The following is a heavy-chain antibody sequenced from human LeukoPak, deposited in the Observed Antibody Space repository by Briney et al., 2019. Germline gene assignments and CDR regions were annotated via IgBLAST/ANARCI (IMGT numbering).Heavy chain of an antibody. J-gene: IGHJ4*02. D-gene: IGHD6-19*01. CDR3: AKEPQYSSGWYVLPPDY. V-gene: IGHV3-48*03. CDR1: GFTFSSYE. CDR2: ISSSGSTT. Sequence: PGGSLRLSCAASGFTFSSYEMNWVRQAPGKGLEWVSYISSSGSTTYYADSVKGRFTISRDNSKNTLYLQMNSLRAEDTAVYYCAKEPQYSSGWYVLPPDYWGQGTLVTVSS.